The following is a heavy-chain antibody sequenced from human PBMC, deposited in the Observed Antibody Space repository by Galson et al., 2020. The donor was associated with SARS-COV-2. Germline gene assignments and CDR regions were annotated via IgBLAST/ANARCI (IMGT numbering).Heavy chain of an antibody. CDR1: GFTFDIFS. CDR2: INQDGTEQ. D-gene: IGHD3-3*01. Sequence: TGGSLRLSCAASGFTFDIFSMTWVRQAPGKGLEWVANINQDGTEQYYVDSVKGRFTISRDNTKKSLYLQMNGLRAEDTAVYYCARDTASNYYGGYDYGGQGTLVTVSA. CDR3: ARDTASNYYGGYDY. V-gene: IGHV3-7*01. J-gene: IGHJ4*02.